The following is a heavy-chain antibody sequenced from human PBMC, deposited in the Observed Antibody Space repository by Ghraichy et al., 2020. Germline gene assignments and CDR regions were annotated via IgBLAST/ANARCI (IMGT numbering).Heavy chain of an antibody. Sequence: GESLNISCAASGFSFSTYAMSWVRQAPGKGLEWVSIISGTSTYYADSVEGRFVISQDEARNTLYLDMNILTAEDTADYYCVATLLCGPFSTTWGQGTLVTVSS. CDR1: GFSFSTYA. J-gene: IGHJ5*02. V-gene: IGHV3-23*01. D-gene: IGHD3-16*01. CDR2: ISGTST. CDR3: VATLLCGPFSTT.